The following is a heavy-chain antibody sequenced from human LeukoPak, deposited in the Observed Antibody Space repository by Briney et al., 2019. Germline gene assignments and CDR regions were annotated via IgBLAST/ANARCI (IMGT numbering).Heavy chain of an antibody. CDR1: GFTFTSST. J-gene: IGHJ5*02. V-gene: IGHV1-58*02. CDR2: IVVGSGNT. CDR3: ARDLNYYDSSGYH. D-gene: IGHD3-22*01. Sequence: ASVKVSCKASGFTFTSSTMQWVRQARGQRLEWIGWIVVGSGNTNYAHKFQERVTITRDMSTSTAYMELSSLRSEDTAVYYCARDLNYYDSSGYHWGQGTLVTVSS.